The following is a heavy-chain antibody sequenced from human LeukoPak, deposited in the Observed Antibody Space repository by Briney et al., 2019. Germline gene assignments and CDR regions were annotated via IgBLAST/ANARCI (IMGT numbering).Heavy chain of an antibody. CDR2: IIPIFGTA. CDR1: GGTFSSYA. J-gene: IGHJ1*01. D-gene: IGHD6-13*01. Sequence: SVKVSCKASGGTFSSYAISWVRQAPGQGLEWMGRIIPIFGTANYAQKFQGRVMITTDESTSTAYMELSRLRSEDTAVYYCARGSSSWYDPLLHHWGQGTLVTVSS. V-gene: IGHV1-69*05. CDR3: ARGSSSWYDPLLHH.